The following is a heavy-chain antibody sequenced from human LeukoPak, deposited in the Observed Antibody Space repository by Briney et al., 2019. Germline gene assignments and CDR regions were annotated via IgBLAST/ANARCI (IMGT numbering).Heavy chain of an antibody. CDR1: GFTFDDYG. CDR3: AREYSEVRGVIITHNLYYYYYYMDV. D-gene: IGHD3-10*01. V-gene: IGHV3-20*04. Sequence: AGGSLKLSCAASGFTFDDYGMSWVRQAPGKGLEWVSGINWNGGSTGYADSVKGRFTISRDNAKNSLYLQMNSLRAEDTALYYCAREYSEVRGVIITHNLYYYYYYMDVWGKGTTVTVSS. CDR2: INWNGGST. J-gene: IGHJ6*03.